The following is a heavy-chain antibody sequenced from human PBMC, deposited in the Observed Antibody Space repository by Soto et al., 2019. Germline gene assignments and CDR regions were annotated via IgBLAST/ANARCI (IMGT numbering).Heavy chain of an antibody. CDR2: ISSSSYI. CDR3: ARDMTYYYDSSGYYLDY. CDR1: GFTFSSYS. J-gene: IGHJ4*02. V-gene: IGHV3-21*01. D-gene: IGHD3-22*01. Sequence: PGGSLRLSCAASGFTFSSYSMNWVRQAPGKGLEWVSSISSSSYIYYADSVKGRFTISRDNAKNSLYLQMNSLRAEDTAVYYCARDMTYYYDSSGYYLDYWGQGTLVTVSS.